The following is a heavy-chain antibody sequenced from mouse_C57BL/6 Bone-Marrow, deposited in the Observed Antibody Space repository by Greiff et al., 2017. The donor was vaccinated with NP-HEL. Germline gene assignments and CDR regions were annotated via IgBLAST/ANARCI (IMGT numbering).Heavy chain of an antibody. D-gene: IGHD2-5*01. CDR1: GFTFSSYA. CDR3: TRDLSYSNYSWFAY. CDR2: ISSGGDYI. V-gene: IGHV5-9-1*02. Sequence: EVMLVESGEGLVKPGGSLKLSCAASGFTFSSYAMSWVRQTPEKRLEWVAYISSGGDYIYYAATVKGRFTISRDNARNTLYLQMSSLKSEDTAMYYCTRDLSYSNYSWFAYWGQGTLVTVSA. J-gene: IGHJ3*01.